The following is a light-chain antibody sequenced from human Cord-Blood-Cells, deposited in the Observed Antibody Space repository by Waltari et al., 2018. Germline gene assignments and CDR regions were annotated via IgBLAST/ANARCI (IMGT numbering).Light chain of an antibody. V-gene: IGLV2-14*03. CDR2: DVS. CDR1: SSDVGGYNY. Sequence: QPALTQPASVSGSPGQSITISCTGTSSDVGGYNYVSWYQQHPGKAPKLLIDDVSNRAAVVSIRCSGYKSGNTADLTTSGLQAEDEADYYCSSYTSSSTWVFGGGTKLTVL. CDR3: SSYTSSSTWV. J-gene: IGLJ3*02.